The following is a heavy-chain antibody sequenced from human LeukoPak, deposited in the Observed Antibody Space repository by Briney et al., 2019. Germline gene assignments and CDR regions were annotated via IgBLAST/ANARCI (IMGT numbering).Heavy chain of an antibody. V-gene: IGHV4-30-2*01. J-gene: IGHJ6*02. D-gene: IGHD3-10*01. CDR2: IYHSGST. CDR3: ARGSMVRGALYGMDV. CDR1: GGSISSGGYS. Sequence: SETLSLTCAVSGGSISSGGYSWSWIRQPPGKGLEWIGYIYHSGSTYYNPSLKSRVTISVDRSKNQFSLKLSSVTAADTAVYYCARGSMVRGALYGMDVWGQGTTVTVSS.